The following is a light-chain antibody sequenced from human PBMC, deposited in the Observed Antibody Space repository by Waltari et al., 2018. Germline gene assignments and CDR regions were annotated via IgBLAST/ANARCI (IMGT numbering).Light chain of an antibody. CDR3: ALYLGSGIWV. CDR1: SGSVSTLHY. Sequence: QTVVTQEPSFSVSPGGTVTLTCGLSSGSVSTLHYPSWSQQTPGQAPRTLIYSTFTRSSGVPDRFSGSIVGNKAALTITGAQADDESEFYCALYLGSGIWVFGGGTRLTVL. J-gene: IGLJ3*02. CDR2: STF. V-gene: IGLV8-61*01.